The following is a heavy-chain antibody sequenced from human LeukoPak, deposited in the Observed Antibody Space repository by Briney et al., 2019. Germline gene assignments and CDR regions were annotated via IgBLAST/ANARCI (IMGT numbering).Heavy chain of an antibody. J-gene: IGHJ4*02. CDR3: VRDSSGGDY. CDR2: ISSSSSSI. CDR1: GFTFSSYS. Sequence: GGSLRLSCAASGFTFSSYSMTWVRQAPGKGLEWVSSISSSSSSIYYADSVKGRFTISRDNAKNSLYLQMNSLRAEDTAVYYGVRDSSGGDYWGQGTLVTVSS. V-gene: IGHV3-21*01.